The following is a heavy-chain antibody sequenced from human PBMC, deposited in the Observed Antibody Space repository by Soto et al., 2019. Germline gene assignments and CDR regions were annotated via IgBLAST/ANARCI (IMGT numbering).Heavy chain of an antibody. CDR1: GFTYSTYT. Sequence: QVQLVESGGGVVQPGRSLRLSCAASGFTYSTYTMHWVRQAPGKGLEWVAVISYDGNNKFYADSVKGRFTISRDSTKQTLYLQMNSLRPDDTAMYYCARDGVSSTESTWNSGTYFDYWGQGALVTVSS. CDR3: ARDGVSSTESTWNSGTYFDY. CDR2: ISYDGNNK. J-gene: IGHJ4*02. V-gene: IGHV3-30-3*01. D-gene: IGHD1-1*01.